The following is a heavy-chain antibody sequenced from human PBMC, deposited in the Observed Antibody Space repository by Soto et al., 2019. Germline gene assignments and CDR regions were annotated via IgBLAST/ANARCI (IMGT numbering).Heavy chain of an antibody. Sequence: QVQLVESGGGVVQPGGSLRLSCVASGFTFSSYTKQWVRQAPGRGLEWVAVISNDGSKTHFADSVKGRFSISRDNSKNTLHLQMDSLRAEDTAVYHCAKDHPFQPGDLGAAFDYWGQGTRVTVSS. D-gene: IGHD7-27*01. CDR1: GFTFSSYT. CDR2: ISNDGSKT. J-gene: IGHJ4*02. V-gene: IGHV3-30-3*02. CDR3: AKDHPFQPGDLGAAFDY.